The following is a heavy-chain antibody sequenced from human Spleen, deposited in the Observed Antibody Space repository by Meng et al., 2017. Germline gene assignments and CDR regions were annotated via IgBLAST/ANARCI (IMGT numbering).Heavy chain of an antibody. CDR2: IHPSGHP. J-gene: IGHJ4*02. V-gene: IGHV1-18*01. CDR3: VKHSSDWSLDS. D-gene: IGHD6-19*01. Sequence: HVQLVQSGAEVKKPGASVKVSCKASGYTYTDYQADWVRQAPGQGLEWMGWIHPSGHPTYAQKFQGRVTMTIDTSTTTASMELRSLRSDDSALYYCVKHSSDWSLDSWGQGTLVTVSS. CDR1: GYTYTDYQ.